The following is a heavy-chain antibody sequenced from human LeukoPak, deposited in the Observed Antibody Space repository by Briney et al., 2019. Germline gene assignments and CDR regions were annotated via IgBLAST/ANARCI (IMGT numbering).Heavy chain of an antibody. CDR1: GFTFSSYI. D-gene: IGHD3-3*01. CDR2: IISSSGTK. Sequence: GGPLRHSRAPSGFTFSSYIMNWVPPAPGKGPGGVSYIISSSGTKYYADSVKGRINISRDNAKNSLYLQMNSMRDEDTAVYYCARVTPYYDFWSGYYSGPNYYYYYMDVWGKGTTVTVSS. V-gene: IGHV3-48*02. J-gene: IGHJ6*03. CDR3: ARVTPYYDFWSGYYSGPNYYYYYMDV.